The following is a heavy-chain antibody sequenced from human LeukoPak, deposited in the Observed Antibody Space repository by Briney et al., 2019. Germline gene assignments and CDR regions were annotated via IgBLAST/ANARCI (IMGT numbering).Heavy chain of an antibody. CDR1: GLTFSRCW. Sequence: GGSLRLSCAASGLTFSRCWMNWVRQAPGRGLEWVADIDQSGGRNNYVDSVKGRFTISRDNAKNSLFLEMSSLRADDTAVYFCARDVEGGTFDIWGQGTTVTVSS. V-gene: IGHV3-7*05. D-gene: IGHD3-16*01. CDR3: ARDVEGGTFDI. CDR2: IDQSGGRN. J-gene: IGHJ3*02.